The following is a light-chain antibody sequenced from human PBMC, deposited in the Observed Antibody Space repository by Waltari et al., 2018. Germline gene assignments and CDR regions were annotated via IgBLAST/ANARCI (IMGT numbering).Light chain of an antibody. CDR2: DAS. J-gene: IGKJ4*01. Sequence: EIVMTQSPATLSVSAGERVTLSCRARESVTSSLAWYQQRPGQAPRRLIYDASTSTTGVPARFSGSGSGTDFTLTISSLESEDFAVYYCHQYHNWPLTFGGGTKLEIK. V-gene: IGKV3-15*01. CDR1: ESVTSS. CDR3: HQYHNWPLT.